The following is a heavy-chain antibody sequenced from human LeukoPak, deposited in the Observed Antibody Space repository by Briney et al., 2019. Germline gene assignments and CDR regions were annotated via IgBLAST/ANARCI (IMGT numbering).Heavy chain of an antibody. CDR2: IYSGDSDT. CDR3: ARQSYSYYGSGSYDNWFDT. CDR1: GYSFTSYW. Sequence: GESLHISSPGSGYSFTSYWIGWVRQVPGKGLEWRGIIYSGDSDTRYSPSFQGQVTISADKSISTASLPWSSLKASDTAMYYCARQSYSYYGSGSYDNWFDTWGQGTLVTVSS. J-gene: IGHJ5*02. D-gene: IGHD3-10*01. V-gene: IGHV5-51*01.